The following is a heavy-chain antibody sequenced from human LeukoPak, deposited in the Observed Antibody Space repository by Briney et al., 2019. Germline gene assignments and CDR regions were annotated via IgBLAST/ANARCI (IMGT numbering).Heavy chain of an antibody. Sequence: GESLKISCKSSGYTFTGYWIGWVRQMPGKGLEWMGIISPGDSDTRYSPSFQGQVTMSADKSINTAYLQWGSLKASDTAMYYCARHAGSYYGTNQDAFDIWGQGTMVTVSS. V-gene: IGHV5-51*01. D-gene: IGHD1-26*01. J-gene: IGHJ3*02. CDR1: GYTFTGYW. CDR3: ARHAGSYYGTNQDAFDI. CDR2: ISPGDSDT.